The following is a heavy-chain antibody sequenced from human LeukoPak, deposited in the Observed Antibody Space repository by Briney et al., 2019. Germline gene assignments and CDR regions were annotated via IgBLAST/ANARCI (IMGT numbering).Heavy chain of an antibody. CDR1: GYTFTSYG. J-gene: IGHJ4*02. CDR3: AREGGPDYDYVWGTYRLDY. Sequence: GASVKVSCKASGYTFTSYGISWVRQAPGQGLEWMGWISAYNGNTNYAQKLQGRVTMATDTSTGTAYMELRSLRSDDTAVYYCAREGGPDYDYVWGTYRLDYWGQGTLVTVSS. CDR2: ISAYNGNT. V-gene: IGHV1-18*01. D-gene: IGHD3-16*02.